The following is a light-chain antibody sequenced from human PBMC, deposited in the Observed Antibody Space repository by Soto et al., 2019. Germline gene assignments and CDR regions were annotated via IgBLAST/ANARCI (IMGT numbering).Light chain of an antibody. Sequence: EIVMTQSPATLSVSPGERATLSCRASQSVSSNLAWYPQKPGQAPRLLIYGASTRATGIPARFSGSGSGTAFPLTISSLQTEDFAVYYCQQYNNWPFPSWTFGQGTKVEIK. J-gene: IGKJ1*01. CDR2: GAS. CDR3: QQYNNWPFPSWT. V-gene: IGKV3-15*01. CDR1: QSVSSN.